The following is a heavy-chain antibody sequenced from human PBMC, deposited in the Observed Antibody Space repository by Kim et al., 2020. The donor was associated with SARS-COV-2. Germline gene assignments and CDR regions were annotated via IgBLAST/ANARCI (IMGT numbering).Heavy chain of an antibody. D-gene: IGHD6-13*01. Sequence: ASVKVSCKASGYTFTSYAMNWVRQAPGQGLEWMGWINTNTGNPTYAQGFTGRFVFSLDTSVSTAYLQISSLKAEDTADYYCARDHSSSWFIYYYYYRDVWGTGTTVSVSS. J-gene: IGHJ6*03. V-gene: IGHV7-4-1*02. CDR3: ARDHSSSWFIYYYYYRDV. CDR1: GYTFTSYA. CDR2: INTNTGNP.